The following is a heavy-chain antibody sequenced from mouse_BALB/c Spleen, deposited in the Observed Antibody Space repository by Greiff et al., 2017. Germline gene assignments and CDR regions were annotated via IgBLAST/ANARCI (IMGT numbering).Heavy chain of an antibody. D-gene: IGHD1-1*01. Sequence: QVHVKQSGAELAKPGASVKMSCKASGYTFTSYWMHWVKQRPGQGLEWIGYINPSTGYTEYNQKFKDKATLTADKSSSTAYMQLSSLTSEDSAVYYCAREDYGSSHWYFDVWGAGTTVTVSS. V-gene: IGHV1-7*01. J-gene: IGHJ1*01. CDR1: GYTFTSYW. CDR2: INPSTGYT. CDR3: AREDYGSSHWYFDV.